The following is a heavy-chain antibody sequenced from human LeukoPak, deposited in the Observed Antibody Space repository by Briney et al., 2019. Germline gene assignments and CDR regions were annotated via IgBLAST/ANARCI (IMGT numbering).Heavy chain of an antibody. V-gene: IGHV3-20*04. CDR1: GFAFDEHG. CDR2: INWSGGST. J-gene: IGHJ4*02. Sequence: GGSLRLSCTASGFAFDEHGMSWVRQVPGKGLEWVSGINWSGGSTGYADPLRGRFTISRDNAKNSMYLQMDSLRAEDTALYYCARAPITSPFYFDYWGQGTLVTVSS. CDR3: ARAPITSPFYFDY. D-gene: IGHD2-2*01.